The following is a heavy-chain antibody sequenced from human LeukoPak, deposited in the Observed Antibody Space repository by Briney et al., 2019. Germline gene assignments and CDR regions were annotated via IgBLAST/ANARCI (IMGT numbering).Heavy chain of an antibody. Sequence: GGSLRLSCAAPGFTFDDYAMHWVRQAPGKGLEWVSLISWDGGSTYYADSVKGRFTISRDNSKNSLYLQMNSLRAEDTAVYYCAKEYGGRVMDYWGQGTLVTVSS. V-gene: IGHV3-43D*03. CDR3: AKEYGGRVMDY. CDR1: GFTFDDYA. D-gene: IGHD3-16*01. J-gene: IGHJ4*02. CDR2: ISWDGGST.